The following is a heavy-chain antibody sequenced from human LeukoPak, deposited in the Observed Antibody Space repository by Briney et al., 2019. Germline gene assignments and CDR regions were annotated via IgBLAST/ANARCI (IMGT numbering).Heavy chain of an antibody. V-gene: IGHV3-23*01. Sequence: GGSLRLSCAASGFTFSSYAMSWVRQAPGKGLEWVSTISGSGGTTYYADSVKGRFTISRDNSKNTLYLQMNSLRAQDTAVYYCAKDSMVRGLVDYWGQGTLVTVSS. CDR3: AKDSMVRGLVDY. J-gene: IGHJ4*02. CDR2: ISGSGGTT. D-gene: IGHD3-10*01. CDR1: GFTFSSYA.